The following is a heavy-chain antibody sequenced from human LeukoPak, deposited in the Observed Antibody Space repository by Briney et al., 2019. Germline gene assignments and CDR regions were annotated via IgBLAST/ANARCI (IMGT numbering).Heavy chain of an antibody. Sequence: SETLSLTCAVYGGSFSGYYWSWIRQPPGKGLEWIGEINHRGSTNYNPSLKSRVTISVDTSKNQFSLKLSSVTAADTAVYYCARLRGATVAHNWFDPWGQGTLVTVAS. V-gene: IGHV4-34*01. CDR2: INHRGST. D-gene: IGHD6-19*01. CDR1: GGSFSGYY. J-gene: IGHJ5*02. CDR3: ARLRGATVAHNWFDP.